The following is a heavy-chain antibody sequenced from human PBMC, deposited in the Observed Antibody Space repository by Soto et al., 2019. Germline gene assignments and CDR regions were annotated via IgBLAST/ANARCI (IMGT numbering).Heavy chain of an antibody. Sequence: PGGSLRLSCAASGFAFSIYWMHLVRQSPGKGLVWVSRINSDGSSTSYADSVKGRFTISRDNAKNTLYLQMNSLRAEDTAVYYCARDRVVGATGGNWFDPWGQGTLVTVSS. CDR3: ARDRVVGATGGNWFDP. CDR1: GFAFSIYW. D-gene: IGHD1-26*01. J-gene: IGHJ5*02. V-gene: IGHV3-74*01. CDR2: INSDGSST.